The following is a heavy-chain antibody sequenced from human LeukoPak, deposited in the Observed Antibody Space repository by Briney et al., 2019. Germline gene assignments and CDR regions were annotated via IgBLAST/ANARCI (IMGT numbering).Heavy chain of an antibody. CDR2: IKHNGSEK. Sequence: PGGSLRLSCAASGFTFSSYWMSWVRQAPGKGLEWVANIKHNGSEKYYVDSVKGRFTVSRDNAKNSLYLQMNSLRAEDTAVYYCARKPRRRITIFGVVIRNWFDPWGQGTLVAVSS. CDR3: ARKPRRRITIFGVVIRNWFDP. CDR1: GFTFSSYW. J-gene: IGHJ5*02. V-gene: IGHV3-7*01. D-gene: IGHD3-3*01.